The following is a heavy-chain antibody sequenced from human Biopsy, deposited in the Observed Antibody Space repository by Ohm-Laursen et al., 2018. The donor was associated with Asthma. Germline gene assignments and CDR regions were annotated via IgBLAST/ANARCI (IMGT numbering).Heavy chain of an antibody. J-gene: IGHJ1*01. V-gene: IGHV3-7*01. CDR3: ARTFHFWSSYHAEHYQL. D-gene: IGHD3-3*02. CDR2: IKHDGTEK. Sequence: GSLRLSCSASGFTFGDYWMSWVRQVPGKGLEWVANIKHDGTEKNHVDSLKGRFTISRDNAKNSLYLQMNSLRAEDTAVYYCARTFHFWSSYHAEHYQLWGQGTLVTVPS. CDR1: GFTFGDYW.